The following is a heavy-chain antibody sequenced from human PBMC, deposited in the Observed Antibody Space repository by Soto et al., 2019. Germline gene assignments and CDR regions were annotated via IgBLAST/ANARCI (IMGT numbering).Heavy chain of an antibody. V-gene: IGHV3-7*05. J-gene: IGHJ3*02. Sequence: EVQLEESGGDLVQPWGSLRLSCAASGFTLSAYWMTWVRQAPGKGLEWVANKNRDGSKKSYLDSVRGRFTISRDNVGNSLYLQMDSLRADDTALYYCARDVSPGSSSLYLDAFDIWGQGTMVTVSS. CDR3: ARDVSPGSSSLYLDAFDI. CDR1: GFTLSAYW. CDR2: KNRDGSKK. D-gene: IGHD6-13*01.